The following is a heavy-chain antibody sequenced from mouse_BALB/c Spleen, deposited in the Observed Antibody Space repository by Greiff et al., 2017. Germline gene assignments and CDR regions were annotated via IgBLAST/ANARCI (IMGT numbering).Heavy chain of an antibody. CDR3: ARVITSAWFAY. J-gene: IGHJ3*01. D-gene: IGHD1-1*01. Sequence: VQLQQSGPELVKPGASVKISCKASGYTFTDYNMHWVKQSHGKSLEWIGYINPSNGGTNYNEKFKSKATLTVDKSSSTAYMQLSSLTSEDSAVYYCARVITSAWFAYWGQGTLVTVSA. V-gene: IGHV1S29*02. CDR2: INPSNGGT. CDR1: GYTFTDYN.